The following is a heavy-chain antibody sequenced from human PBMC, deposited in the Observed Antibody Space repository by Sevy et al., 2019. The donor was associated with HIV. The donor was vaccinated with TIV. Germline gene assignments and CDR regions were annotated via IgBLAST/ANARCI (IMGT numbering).Heavy chain of an antibody. Sequence: GGSLRLSCAASGFTFSSYGMNWVRQAPGKGLEWVAVISYDGTNKYYADSVKGQFTISRDNFKNTLYLQMDSLRAEDTAVYYCARGSGVAAASLDYWGQGALVTVSS. CDR2: ISYDGTNK. CDR3: ARGSGVAAASLDY. J-gene: IGHJ4*02. CDR1: GFTFSSYG. D-gene: IGHD2-2*01. V-gene: IGHV3-30-3*01.